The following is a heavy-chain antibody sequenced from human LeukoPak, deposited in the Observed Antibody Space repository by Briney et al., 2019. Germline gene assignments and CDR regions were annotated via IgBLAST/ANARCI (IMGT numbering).Heavy chain of an antibody. D-gene: IGHD4-17*01. CDR3: AKGFQTCGELSFDG. J-gene: IGHJ4*02. V-gene: IGHV3-23*01. CDR2: VSGSASNT. CDR1: GFTFSSYE. Sequence: GGSLRLSCAASGFTFSSYEMNWVRQAPGKGLEWVSTVSGSASNTYYADSVKGRFTVSRDNSRHTLDLQLNSLRADDTAVYYCAKGFQTCGELSFDGWGQGTLFTVSS.